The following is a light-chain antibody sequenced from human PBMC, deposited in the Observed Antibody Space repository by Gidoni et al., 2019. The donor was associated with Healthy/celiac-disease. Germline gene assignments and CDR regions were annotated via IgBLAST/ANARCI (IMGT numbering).Light chain of an antibody. J-gene: IGLJ2*01. CDR1: NIGSKS. V-gene: IGLV3-21*02. Sequence: SYLLPQPPSVSVAPGQTARITWGGNNIGSKSVRWYQQKPGQAAVLVVYDDSDRPSGIPGRFSGSNSGNTATLTISRVEAGDEADYYCQVWDSSSDHRVFGGGTKLTVL. CDR2: DDS. CDR3: QVWDSSSDHRV.